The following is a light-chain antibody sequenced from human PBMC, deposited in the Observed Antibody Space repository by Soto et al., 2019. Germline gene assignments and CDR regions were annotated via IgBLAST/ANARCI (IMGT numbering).Light chain of an antibody. V-gene: IGKV3-20*01. Sequence: DNVLTQSPGTLCLSTGVRVTLPCRASPILTSDYLAWYHQAPGQAPRLLIYGAFNTATGISDRFSGSGSGTDFTLTISRLEPEDFAVYYCQQYHNWPPITFGQGTRLEIK. CDR3: QQYHNWPPIT. J-gene: IGKJ5*01. CDR1: PILTSDY. CDR2: GAF.